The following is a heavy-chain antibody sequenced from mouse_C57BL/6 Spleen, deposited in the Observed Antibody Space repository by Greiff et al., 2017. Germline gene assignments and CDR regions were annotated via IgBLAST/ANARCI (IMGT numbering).Heavy chain of an antibody. D-gene: IGHD1-1*01. CDR1: GYSFTGYF. V-gene: IGHV1-20*01. Sequence: VQLKESGPELVKPGDSVKISCKASGYSFTGYFMNWVMQSHGKSLEWIGRINPYNGDTFYNQKFKGKATLTVDKSSSTAHMELRSLTSEDSAVYYCARRDYYGSREGYFDVWGTGTTVTVSS. J-gene: IGHJ1*03. CDR3: ARRDYYGSREGYFDV. CDR2: INPYNGDT.